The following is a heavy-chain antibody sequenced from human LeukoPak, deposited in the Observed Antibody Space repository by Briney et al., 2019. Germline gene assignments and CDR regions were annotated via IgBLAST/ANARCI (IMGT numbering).Heavy chain of an antibody. J-gene: IGHJ4*02. CDR2: ISTHNLNT. CDR3: ARIIPYGSGTYYYDF. Sequence: ASVKVSCKASGYTFTAYSLSWVRQPPGQGLEWMGWISTHNLNTKSAQKFQGRVTMTTDRSTTTAYMELSSLRSDDTALYYCARIIPYGSGTYYYDFWGQGTLVTVSS. D-gene: IGHD3-10*01. V-gene: IGHV1-18*01. CDR1: GYTFTAYS.